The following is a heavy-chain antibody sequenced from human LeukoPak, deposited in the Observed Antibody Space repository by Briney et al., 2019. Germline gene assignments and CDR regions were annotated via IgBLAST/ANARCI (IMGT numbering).Heavy chain of an antibody. CDR3: ARLGGATSPFGY. CDR2: IYYSGGT. J-gene: IGHJ4*02. Sequence: SETLSLTCTVSGGSISSYYWSWIRQPPGKGLEWIGYIYYSGGTNYNPSLKSRVTISVDTSKNQFSLNLRSVTAADTAIYYCARLGGATSPFGYWGQGTLVTVSS. D-gene: IGHD1-26*01. CDR1: GGSISSYY. V-gene: IGHV4-59*08.